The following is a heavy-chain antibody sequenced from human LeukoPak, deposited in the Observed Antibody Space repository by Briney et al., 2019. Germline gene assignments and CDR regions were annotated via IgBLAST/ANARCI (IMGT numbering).Heavy chain of an antibody. D-gene: IGHD6-19*01. CDR3: ARGRIGGWTDY. J-gene: IGHJ4*02. CDR1: GFTFSDYW. V-gene: IGHV3-74*01. CDR2: IKTDGRST. Sequence: PGVSLRLSCAASGFTFSDYWMHWVRQAPGKGLVWVSRIKTDGRSTNYADSVKGRFTISRDNAKNTLYLQMNSLRAEDTAVYYCARGRIGGWTDYWGQGTLVTVSS.